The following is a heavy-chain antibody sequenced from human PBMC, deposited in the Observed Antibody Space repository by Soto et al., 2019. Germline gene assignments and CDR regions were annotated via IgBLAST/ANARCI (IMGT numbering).Heavy chain of an antibody. D-gene: IGHD3-16*01. J-gene: IGHJ5*02. CDR1: GYTFTSYG. V-gene: IGHV1-18*01. Sequence: QVQLVQSGAEVKKPGASVKVSCKASGYTFTSYGISWVRQAPGQGLEWMRWISAHNGNTNFAQKLQGRVTMTTDTSTSTAYMELRSLRSDDTAVYYCASVFPGEGWFDPWGKGTLVTVSS. CDR2: ISAHNGNT. CDR3: ASVFPGEGWFDP.